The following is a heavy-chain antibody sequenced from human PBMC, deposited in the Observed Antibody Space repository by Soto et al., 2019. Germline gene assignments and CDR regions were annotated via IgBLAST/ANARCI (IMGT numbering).Heavy chain of an antibody. Sequence: SETLSLTCAVYGGSFSGYYWSWIRQPPGKGLEWIGEINHSGSTNYNPSLKSRVTISVDTSKNQFSLKLSSVTAADTAVYYCARGHGSSSLVWFEPWGQGTLVTVSS. V-gene: IGHV4-34*01. J-gene: IGHJ5*02. D-gene: IGHD6-13*01. CDR2: INHSGST. CDR1: GGSFSGYY. CDR3: ARGHGSSSLVWFEP.